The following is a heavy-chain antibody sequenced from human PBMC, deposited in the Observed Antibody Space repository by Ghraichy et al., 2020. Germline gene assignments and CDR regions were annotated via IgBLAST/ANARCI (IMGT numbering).Heavy chain of an antibody. CDR3: ARDAGIAVADQPHWYFDL. Sequence: SETLSLTCTVSGGSISSYYWSWIRQPPGKGLEWIGYIYYSGSTNYNPSLKSRVTISVDTSKNQFSLKLSSVTAADTAVYYCARDAGIAVADQPHWYFDLWGRGTLVTVSS. CDR1: GGSISSYY. CDR2: IYYSGST. J-gene: IGHJ2*01. D-gene: IGHD6-19*01. V-gene: IGHV4-59*01.